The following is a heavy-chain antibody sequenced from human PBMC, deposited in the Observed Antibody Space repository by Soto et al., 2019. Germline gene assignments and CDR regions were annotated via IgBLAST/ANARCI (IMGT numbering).Heavy chain of an antibody. Sequence: SETLSLTCTVSGGSVTSGDYFWTWIRQPPGKGLEWIGHIYYIGSTNYSPSLESRVTISLDTSNNHFSLRLNSVTTADTAVYFCARVPVDTGMIYWLDPWGQGTLVTVSS. CDR1: GGSVTSGDYF. V-gene: IGHV4-61*08. CDR3: ARVPVDTGMIYWLDP. D-gene: IGHD5-18*01. J-gene: IGHJ5*02. CDR2: IYYIGST.